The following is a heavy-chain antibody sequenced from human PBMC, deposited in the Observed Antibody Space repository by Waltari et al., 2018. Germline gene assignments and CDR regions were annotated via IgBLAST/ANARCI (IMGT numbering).Heavy chain of an antibody. Sequence: QVQLVQSGAELKKPGSSVKVSCKASGGTFSSYAISWVRQAPGQGLEWMGGIIPIFGTANYAQKFQGRVTITADESTSTAYMELSSLRSEDTAVYYCARGGDILTGYYTADAFDIWGQGTMVTVSS. CDR1: GGTFSSYA. D-gene: IGHD3-9*01. CDR3: ARGGDILTGYYTADAFDI. V-gene: IGHV1-69*13. CDR2: IIPIFGTA. J-gene: IGHJ3*02.